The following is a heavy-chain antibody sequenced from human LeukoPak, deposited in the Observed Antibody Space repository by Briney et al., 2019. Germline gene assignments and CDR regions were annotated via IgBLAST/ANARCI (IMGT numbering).Heavy chain of an antibody. CDR1: GYTFTSYG. V-gene: IGHV1-18*01. Sequence: GASVKVSCKASGYTFTSYGISWVRQAPGQGLEWMAWISAYNDNTNYAQKFQGRVTMTTDTSTSTAYMELSSLRSEDTAVYYCARGDFGVVISGYWGQGTLVTVSS. D-gene: IGHD3-3*01. J-gene: IGHJ4*02. CDR3: ARGDFGVVISGY. CDR2: ISAYNDNT.